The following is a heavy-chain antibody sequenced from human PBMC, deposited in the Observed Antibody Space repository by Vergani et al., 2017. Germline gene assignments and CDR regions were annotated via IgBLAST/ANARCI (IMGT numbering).Heavy chain of an antibody. CDR2: LSYSGRN. Sequence: QVQLQESGPGLVKPSETLSLTCTVSGASIGNSKFFCAWIRQPPGKGLEWIGSLSYSGRNYYNPSLKSRVTISVDTSKNEFSLRLSSVIAADTAVYYCARRSGIVYDIFSGTQYFFDFWGQGTLVTVSS. CDR1: GASIGNSKFF. D-gene: IGHD3-9*01. J-gene: IGHJ4*02. CDR3: ARRSGIVYDIFSGTQYFFDF. V-gene: IGHV4-39*01.